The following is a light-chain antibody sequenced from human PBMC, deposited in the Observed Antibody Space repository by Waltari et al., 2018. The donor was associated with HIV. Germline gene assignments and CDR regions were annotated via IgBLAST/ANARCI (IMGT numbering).Light chain of an antibody. Sequence: SYDLTQPPSVSVSPGQTTSLTCSGDNLGAKYVCWYQPKPGQSPIMIIYQDHKRPSGIPERFSGANSGTTATLTITGTQAVDEADYYCQTWDSDNYVFGPGTKVTVL. CDR2: QDH. CDR3: QTWDSDNYV. V-gene: IGLV3-1*01. J-gene: IGLJ1*01. CDR1: NLGAKY.